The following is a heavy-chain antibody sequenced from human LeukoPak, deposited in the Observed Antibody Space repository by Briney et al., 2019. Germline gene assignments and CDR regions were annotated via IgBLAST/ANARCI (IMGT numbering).Heavy chain of an antibody. CDR3: TRGPFDS. CDR1: GFTFSSYD. J-gene: IGHJ4*02. Sequence: GGSLRLSCAASGFTFSSYDMNWVRQAPGKGLEWVSYISSGGTTIYYADSVKGRFTISRDNAKNSMHLQMNSLRADDTAVYYCTRGPFDSWGQGTLVTVSS. CDR2: ISSGGTTI. V-gene: IGHV3-48*03.